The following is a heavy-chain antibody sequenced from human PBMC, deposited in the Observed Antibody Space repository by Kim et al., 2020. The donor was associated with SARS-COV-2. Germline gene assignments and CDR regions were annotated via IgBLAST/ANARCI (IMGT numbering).Heavy chain of an antibody. CDR2: ITNSGSTI. J-gene: IGHJ4*02. Sequence: GGSLRLSCAASGFTFSIYEMNWVRQAPGKGLEWVSYITNSGSTIFYADSGRGRFTISRDNAKNSLYLQMNSLRADDTAVYYCARDGADYSSSHPFDYWGQGTLVAVSS. CDR1: GFTFSIYE. CDR3: ARDGADYSSSHPFDY. V-gene: IGHV3-48*03. D-gene: IGHD6-6*01.